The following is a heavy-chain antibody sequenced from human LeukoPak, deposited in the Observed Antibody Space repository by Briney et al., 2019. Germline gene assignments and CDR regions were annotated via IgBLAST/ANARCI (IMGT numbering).Heavy chain of an antibody. J-gene: IGHJ4*02. V-gene: IGHV1-24*01. CDR1: GYTLTELS. CDR2: FDPEDGET. D-gene: IGHD3-22*01. CDR3: ATAPPNENSASYDY. Sequence: ASVKVSCKVPGYTLTELSMHWVRQPPGKGLEWMGGFDPEDGETIYAQKFQGRVTMTEDTSTDTAYMDLSSLRSEDTAVYYCATAPPNENSASYDYWGQGTLVIVSS.